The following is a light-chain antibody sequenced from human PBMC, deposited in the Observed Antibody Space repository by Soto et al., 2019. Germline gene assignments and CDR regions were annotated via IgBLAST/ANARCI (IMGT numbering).Light chain of an antibody. CDR3: QQYYSYPWT. CDR1: ETINTL. CDR2: EAS. Sequence: GARVTLTCRARETINTLLAWYQQKPGKAPKLLIYEASSLQSGVPSRFSGSGSGTEFTLTVSSLQSDDFATYYCQQYYSYPWTFGQGTKVEIK. J-gene: IGKJ1*01. V-gene: IGKV1-5*03.